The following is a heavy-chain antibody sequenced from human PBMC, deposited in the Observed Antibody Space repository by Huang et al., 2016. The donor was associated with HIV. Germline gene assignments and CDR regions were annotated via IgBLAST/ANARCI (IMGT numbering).Heavy chain of an antibody. CDR1: GFAFSQYA. J-gene: IGHJ4*02. CDR3: VIMDDYFDY. V-gene: IGHV3-9*01. D-gene: IGHD2-8*01. Sequence: EVQLVESGGGLVQPGWSLRLSCAASGFAFSQYAVHWFRQARGRGRGCVSGIGGNRGDIAYAASVRGRFVISRDNAKKSLYLKMNGLRFEDTALYFCVIMDDYFDYWGQGVLVGVSS. CDR2: IGGNRGDI.